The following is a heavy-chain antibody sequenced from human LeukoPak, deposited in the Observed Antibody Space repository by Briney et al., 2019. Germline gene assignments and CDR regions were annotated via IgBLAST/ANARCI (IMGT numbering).Heavy chain of an antibody. D-gene: IGHD3-22*01. CDR2: IKSKTDGGTT. CDR3: TTWDYYDRSFDY. CDR1: GFTFSNAW. V-gene: IGHV3-15*01. J-gene: IGHJ4*02. Sequence: GGSLRLSCAASGFTFSNAWMSWVRQAPGKGLEWVGRIKSKTDGGTTDYAAPVKGRFTISRDDSKNTLYLQMNSQKTEDTAVYYCTTWDYYDRSFDYWGQGTLVTVSS.